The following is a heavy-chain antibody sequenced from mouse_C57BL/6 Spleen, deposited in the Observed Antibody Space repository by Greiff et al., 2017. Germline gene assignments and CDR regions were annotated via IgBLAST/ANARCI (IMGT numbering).Heavy chain of an antibody. CDR1: GFTFSSYA. D-gene: IGHD1-1*01. J-gene: IGHJ2*01. Sequence: EVMLVESGEGLVKPGGSLKLSCAASGFTFSSYAMSWVRQTPEKRLEWVAYISSGGDYIYYADTVKGRVTISRDNARNTLYLQMSSLKSEDTAMYYCTRVGGLDYYGSSYYFDYWGQGTTLTVSS. CDR2: ISSGGDYI. CDR3: TRVGGLDYYGSSYYFDY. V-gene: IGHV5-9-1*02.